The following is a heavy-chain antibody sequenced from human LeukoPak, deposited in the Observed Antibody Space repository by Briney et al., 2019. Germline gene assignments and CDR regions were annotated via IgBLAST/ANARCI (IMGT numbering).Heavy chain of an antibody. V-gene: IGHV4-34*01. CDR2: INHNRVT. CDR3: AWHYVWGRFDS. CDR1: GGAFTNQF. Sequence: SETMSLTCGVSGGAFTNQFWTWIRQAPGQGLEWIGDINHNRVTNYNPSLKSRVTISADTSNSLSLRSVTAADTAVYFCAWHYVWGRFDSWGQSTLVTVSS. J-gene: IGHJ4*02. D-gene: IGHD3-16*01.